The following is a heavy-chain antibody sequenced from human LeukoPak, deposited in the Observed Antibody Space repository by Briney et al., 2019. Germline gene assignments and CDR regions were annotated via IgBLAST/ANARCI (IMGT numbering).Heavy chain of an antibody. J-gene: IGHJ4*02. D-gene: IGHD3-22*01. Sequence: ASVKVSCKASGYTFTGYYMHWVRQAPGQGLEWMGWINPNSGGTNYAQKFQGRVTMTRDTSISTAYMELSRLRSGDTAVYYCARVLREYYYDSSGPDYWGQGTLVTVSS. CDR3: ARVLREYYYDSSGPDY. V-gene: IGHV1-2*02. CDR1: GYTFTGYY. CDR2: INPNSGGT.